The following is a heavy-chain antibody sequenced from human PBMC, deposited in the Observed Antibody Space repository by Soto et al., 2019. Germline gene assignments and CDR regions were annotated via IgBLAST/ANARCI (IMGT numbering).Heavy chain of an antibody. Sequence: EGQLLESGEGLVQPGGSLKLSCAASGFTFSNYAMSWVRQAPGKGLEWVSGIGGSGSNTYYADSVKGRFTISRDNSKNTLFLQMNSVRAEDTAEYYCARVVRYFDTPYGMDVWGQGTTVTVSS. CDR3: ARVVRYFDTPYGMDV. V-gene: IGHV3-23*01. J-gene: IGHJ6*02. CDR2: IGGSGSNT. D-gene: IGHD3-9*01. CDR1: GFTFSNYA.